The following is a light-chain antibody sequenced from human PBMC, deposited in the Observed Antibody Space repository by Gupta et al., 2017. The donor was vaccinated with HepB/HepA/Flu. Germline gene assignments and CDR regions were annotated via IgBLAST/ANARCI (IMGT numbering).Light chain of an antibody. CDR2: DAS. J-gene: IGKJ1*01. V-gene: IGKV3-11*01. Sequence: EIVLTQSPATLSLSPGESATLSCRASQSVSSYLAWYQQKPGQAPRLLIYDASNRATGITARFSGSGFGIDLTLTISSRELEEFAVYYCQQRSNWPPWTFGQGTKVEIK. CDR1: QSVSSY. CDR3: QQRSNWPPWT.